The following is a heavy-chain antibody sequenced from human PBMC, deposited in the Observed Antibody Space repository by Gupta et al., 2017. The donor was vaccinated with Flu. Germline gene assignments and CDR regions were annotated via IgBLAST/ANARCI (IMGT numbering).Heavy chain of an antibody. CDR2: ITGTGTAV. V-gene: IGHV3-11*01. CDR3: TRGVSSDH. D-gene: IGHD2-8*01. J-gene: IGHJ5*02. CDR1: GFTFSDFY. Sequence: ASGFTFSDFYMSWIRQAPGKRPEWISYITGTGTAVYYADSVKGRFTIARDNANNSLFLQMSSLRADDTAVYDGTRGVSSDHWGQGTLVAVSS.